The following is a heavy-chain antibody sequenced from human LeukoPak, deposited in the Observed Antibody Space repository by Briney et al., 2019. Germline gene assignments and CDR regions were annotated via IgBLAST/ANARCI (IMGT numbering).Heavy chain of an antibody. CDR3: ATDRNGGKYYDY. Sequence: GGSLRLSCAASGLNFRNYGMHWVRQAPGKGLEWVAVIWYDGSNQYYVDSVKGRFTVPKDNAKNMLYLQMNSLRAEDTAVYYCATDRNGGKYYDYWGQGTLVTVSS. J-gene: IGHJ4*02. D-gene: IGHD1-26*01. CDR2: IWYDGSNQ. CDR1: GLNFRNYG. V-gene: IGHV3-33*01.